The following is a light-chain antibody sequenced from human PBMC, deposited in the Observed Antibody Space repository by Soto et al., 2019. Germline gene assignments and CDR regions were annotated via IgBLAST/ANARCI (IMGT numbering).Light chain of an antibody. Sequence: EIVMTQSPATLSVSPGERATLSCRASQSVSGNLAWYQQKPGQAPRLLIYGASSRATGIPARFSGSGSGTEFTLTISSLQSEDFAVYYCQQYNNWPLTFGQGTKVEIK. CDR3: QQYNNWPLT. V-gene: IGKV3-15*01. J-gene: IGKJ1*01. CDR1: QSVSGN. CDR2: GAS.